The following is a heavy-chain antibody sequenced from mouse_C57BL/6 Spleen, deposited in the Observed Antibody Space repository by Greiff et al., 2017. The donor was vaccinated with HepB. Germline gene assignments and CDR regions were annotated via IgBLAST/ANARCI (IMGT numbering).Heavy chain of an antibody. J-gene: IGHJ4*01. CDR3: ARGGYYGSSYDAMDY. CDR1: GYTFTSYN. D-gene: IGHD1-1*01. V-gene: IGHV1-12*01. Sequence: QVQLKESGAELVRPGASVKMSCKASGYTFTSYNMHWEKQTPRQGLEWIGAIYPGNGDTSYNQKFKGKATLTVDKSSSTAYMQLSSLTSEDSAVYFCARGGYYGSSYDAMDYWGQGTSVTVSS. CDR2: IYPGNGDT.